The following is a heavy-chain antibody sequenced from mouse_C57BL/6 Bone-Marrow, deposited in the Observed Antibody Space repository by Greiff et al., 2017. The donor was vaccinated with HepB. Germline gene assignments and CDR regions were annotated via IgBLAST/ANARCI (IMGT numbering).Heavy chain of an antibody. CDR1: GFTFSDYG. CDR2: ISSGSSTI. J-gene: IGHJ1*03. D-gene: IGHD1-1*01. CDR3: ARTYYYGSSSYWYVDV. V-gene: IGHV5-17*01. Sequence: EVQVVESGGGLVKPGGSLKLSCAASGFTFSDYGMHWVRQAPEKGLEWVAYISSGSSTIYYADTVKGRFTISRDNAKNTLFLQMTSLRSEDTAMYYCARTYYYGSSSYWYVDVWGTGTTVTVSS.